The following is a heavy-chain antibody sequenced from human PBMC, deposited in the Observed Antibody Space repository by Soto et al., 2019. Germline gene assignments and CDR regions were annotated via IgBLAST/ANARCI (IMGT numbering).Heavy chain of an antibody. CDR1: GVSISIPNW. J-gene: IGHJ3*02. CDR2: IDHSGTT. Sequence: QVQLRESGPGLVKPSGTLSLTCAVSGVSISIPNWWAWVRQAPGKGLEWIGEIDHSGTTNYNPSLNSRVTISLDRSKNQFSLRLSSVAAADTAVYFCARGKFYAFDIWGQGTMVTVSS. CDR3: ARGKFYAFDI. V-gene: IGHV4-4*02.